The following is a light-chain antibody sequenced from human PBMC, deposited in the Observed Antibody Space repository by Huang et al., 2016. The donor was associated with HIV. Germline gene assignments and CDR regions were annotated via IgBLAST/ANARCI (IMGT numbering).Light chain of an antibody. J-gene: IGKJ1*01. V-gene: IGKV1-5*01. CDR3: QQYNTHPWT. CDR1: QSISSW. CDR2: EAS. Sequence: DIQMTQSPSTLSASVGDRVTITCRASQSISSWLAWYQQKPGKAPKLRIYEASNLESGVPSRFSASGSGTEFTLTISSLQPDDFATYYCQQYNTHPWTFGQGTKVEI.